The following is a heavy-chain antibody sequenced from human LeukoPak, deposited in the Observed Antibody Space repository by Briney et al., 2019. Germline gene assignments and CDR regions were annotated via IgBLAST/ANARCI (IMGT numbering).Heavy chain of an antibody. Sequence: SETLSLTCTVSGGSISSSSYYWGWIRQPPGKGLEWIGSIYYSGSTYYNPSLKSRVTISVDTSKNQFSLKLSSVTAADTAVYYCARLFTAGKGKIAAAYLPYYYYYYMDVWGKGTTVTISS. CDR1: GGSISSSSYY. J-gene: IGHJ6*03. CDR2: IYYSGST. V-gene: IGHV4-39*01. D-gene: IGHD6-13*01. CDR3: ARLFTAGKGKIAAAYLPYYYYYYMDV.